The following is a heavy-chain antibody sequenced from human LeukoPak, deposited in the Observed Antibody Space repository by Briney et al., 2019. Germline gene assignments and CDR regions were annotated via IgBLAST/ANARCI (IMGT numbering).Heavy chain of an antibody. Sequence: PSETLSLTCAVYGGSLSGYYWSWIRQPPGKGLEWIGEINHSGSTNYNPSLKSRVTISVDTSKNQFSLKLSSVTAADTAVYYCARQDSSRVIHYWGQGTLVTVSS. J-gene: IGHJ4*02. V-gene: IGHV4-34*01. D-gene: IGHD2-15*01. CDR3: ARQDSSRVIHY. CDR2: INHSGST. CDR1: GGSLSGYY.